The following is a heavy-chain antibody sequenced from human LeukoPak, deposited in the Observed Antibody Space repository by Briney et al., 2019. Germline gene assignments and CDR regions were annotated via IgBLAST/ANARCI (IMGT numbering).Heavy chain of an antibody. CDR2: IYYSGNT. D-gene: IGHD3-10*01. V-gene: IGHV4-39*01. CDR1: GGSTSSHSFY. CDR3: ARLWYYGWGSPTLDY. J-gene: IGHJ4*02. Sequence: SETLSLTCTVSGGSTSSHSFYWGWIRQPPGKGLEWIGSIYYSGNTYYNPSLKSRVTISVDTSKNQFSLRLSSVTAADTAVYHCARLWYYGWGSPTLDYWGKGPLVTVPS.